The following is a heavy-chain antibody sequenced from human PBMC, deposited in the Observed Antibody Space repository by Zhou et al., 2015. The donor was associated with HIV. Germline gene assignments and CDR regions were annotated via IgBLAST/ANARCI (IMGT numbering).Heavy chain of an antibody. CDR3: ARRGDGDNGYHFDY. D-gene: IGHD5-24*01. CDR1: GGTFRTFV. J-gene: IGHJ4*02. CDR2: FIPMFGTV. Sequence: QVQLVQSGADVKKPGSSVKVSCTASGGTFRTFVISWVRQAPGEGLEWMGGFIPMFGTVDYAQKFQGRVKITADKSTSTAYMEVSSLRYEDTAVYYCARRGDGDNGYHFDYWGQGTLVTVSS. V-gene: IGHV1-69*06.